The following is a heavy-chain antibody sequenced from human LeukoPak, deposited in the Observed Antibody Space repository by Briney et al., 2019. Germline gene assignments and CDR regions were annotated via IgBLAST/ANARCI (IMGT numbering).Heavy chain of an antibody. D-gene: IGHD5-24*01. CDR3: ARAYNPSPYYDY. Sequence: ASVKVSCKASGYTFTSYYIHWVRQAPGQGLEWMGWINPNSDATNYAQKFQGRVTMTRDTPISTAYMELSRLRSDDTAVYYCARAYNPSPYYDYWGQGTLVSVSS. V-gene: IGHV1-2*02. CDR1: GYTFTSYY. CDR2: INPNSDAT. J-gene: IGHJ4*02.